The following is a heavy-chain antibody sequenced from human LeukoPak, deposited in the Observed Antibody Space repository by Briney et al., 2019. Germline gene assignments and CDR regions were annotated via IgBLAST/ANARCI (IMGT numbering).Heavy chain of an antibody. CDR2: IYTSGNT. CDR3: ARGRPYCGGDCGKTAADAFDS. CDR1: GGSISSGSYY. D-gene: IGHD2-21*02. V-gene: IGHV4-61*02. Sequence: SETLSLTCTVSGGSISSGSYYWSWIRQPAGKGLEWIGRIYTSGNTNYNPSLKSRVTISVDTSKNKFSLKLSSVTAADTAVYYCARGRPYCGGDCGKTAADAFDSWGQGTMVTASS. J-gene: IGHJ3*02.